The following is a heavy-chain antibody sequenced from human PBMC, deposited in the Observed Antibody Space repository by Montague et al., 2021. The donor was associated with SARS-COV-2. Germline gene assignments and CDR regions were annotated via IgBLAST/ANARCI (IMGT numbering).Heavy chain of an antibody. CDR2: IYYSGST. Sequence: SETLSLTCTVSGGSISGYYWSWIRQPPGKGLEWIGYIYYSGSTNYNPSLKSRVTISVDTSKNQFSLKLSSVTAVDTAVYYCARHKYDYVWGTSSGFFDYWGQGTLVTVSS. V-gene: IGHV4-59*08. J-gene: IGHJ4*02. D-gene: IGHD3-16*01. CDR3: ARHKYDYVWGTSSGFFDY. CDR1: GGSISGYY.